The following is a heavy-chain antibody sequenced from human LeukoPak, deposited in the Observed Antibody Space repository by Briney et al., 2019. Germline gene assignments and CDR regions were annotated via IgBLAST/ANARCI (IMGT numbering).Heavy chain of an antibody. CDR1: GFPFNGSY. V-gene: IGHV1-2*02. J-gene: IGHJ3*02. D-gene: IGHD3-22*01. Sequence: ASVKVACNASGFPFNGSYMQWVRQAPGQGLEWMGWINPNSGDANYAQKLQGRVTMTRDTSISTAYMELRRLRSDDTAVYHCASDGDSSADAFYIWGQGTMVTVSS. CDR2: INPNSGDA. CDR3: ASDGDSSADAFYI.